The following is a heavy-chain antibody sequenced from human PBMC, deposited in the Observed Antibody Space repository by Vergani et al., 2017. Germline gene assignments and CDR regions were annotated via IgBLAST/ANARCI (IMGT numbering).Heavy chain of an antibody. V-gene: IGHV3-23*04. CDR2: ISGSGGST. Sequence: VQLVESGGGLVKPGGSLRLSCAASGFTFSDYYMSWVRQAPGKGLEWVSAISGSGGSTYYADSVKGRFTISRDNSKNTLYLQMNSLRAEDTAVYYCASRYCSSTSCYSPESDYWGQGTLVTVSS. J-gene: IGHJ4*02. CDR1: GFTFSDYY. CDR3: ASRYCSSTSCYSPESDY. D-gene: IGHD2-2*02.